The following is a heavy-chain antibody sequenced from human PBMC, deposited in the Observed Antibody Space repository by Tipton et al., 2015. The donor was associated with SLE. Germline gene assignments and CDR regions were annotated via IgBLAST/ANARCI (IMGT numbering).Heavy chain of an antibody. Sequence: TLSLTCTVSGGSISSYYWSWIRQSPGKGLEWIGNIYYSGNTNYNPSLKSRVTMSVDTSNKEFSLKVTSVIAADTAVYYCARGVVTGIIDYWGQGTLVTVSS. CDR3: ARGVVTGIIDY. J-gene: IGHJ4*02. V-gene: IGHV4-59*01. D-gene: IGHD2-21*02. CDR1: GGSISSYY. CDR2: IYYSGNT.